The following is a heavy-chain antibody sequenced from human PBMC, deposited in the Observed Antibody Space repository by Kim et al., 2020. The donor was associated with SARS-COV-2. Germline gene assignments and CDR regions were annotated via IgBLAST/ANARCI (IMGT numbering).Heavy chain of an antibody. CDR2: ISWNSGVV. CDR3: AKHITSRRTTFDPYFDC. Sequence: GGSLRLSCAASGFTFHDYGMHWVRQAPGRGLEWVSGISWNSGVVGYADSVKGRFTIYRDNARNSLYLQMNSLRADDTALYYCAKHITSRRTTFDPYFDCWGQGALVTVSS. D-gene: IGHD4-4*01. V-gene: IGHV3-9*01. CDR1: GFTFHDYG. J-gene: IGHJ4*02.